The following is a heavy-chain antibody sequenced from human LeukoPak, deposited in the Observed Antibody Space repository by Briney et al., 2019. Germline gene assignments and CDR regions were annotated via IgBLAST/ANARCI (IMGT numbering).Heavy chain of an antibody. D-gene: IGHD6-6*01. CDR2: ISGSGGST. J-gene: IGHJ4*02. Sequence: PGGSLRLSCAASGFTFSSYAMSWVRQAPGKGLESVSAISGSGGSTYYADSVKGRFTISRDNSKNTLYLQMNSLRAEDTAVYYCAKDQPSSGSSEPDYWGQGTLVTVSS. CDR3: AKDQPSSGSSEPDY. V-gene: IGHV3-23*01. CDR1: GFTFSSYA.